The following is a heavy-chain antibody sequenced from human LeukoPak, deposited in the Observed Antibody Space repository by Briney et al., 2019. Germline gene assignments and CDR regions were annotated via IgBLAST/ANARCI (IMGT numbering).Heavy chain of an antibody. V-gene: IGHV1-18*01. CDR3: ARGTVAEIEYFQH. D-gene: IGHD6-19*01. CDR2: ISAYNGNT. J-gene: IGHJ1*01. Sequence: ASVRVSCKASGYTFTSYGISSVRQAPGQGLEWRGGISAYNGNTNYAQKLQGRVTMTTDTSTSTAYMELRSLRSDDTAVYYCARGTVAEIEYFQHWGQGTLVTVSS. CDR1: GYTFTSYG.